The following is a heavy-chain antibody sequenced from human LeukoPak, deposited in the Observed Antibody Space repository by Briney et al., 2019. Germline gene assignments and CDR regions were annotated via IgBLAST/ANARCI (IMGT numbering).Heavy chain of an antibody. CDR2: INQDGSEE. Sequence: PGGSLRLSCAASGFSFSSYWMSWVRQAPGKGPEWVANINQDGSEENYVDSAKGRFTISRDGAKNSLYLLMNSLRAEDTAVYYCAIAVGRELGYGGQGTLVTVSS. J-gene: IGHJ4*02. CDR1: GFSFSSYW. CDR3: AIAVGRELGY. D-gene: IGHD1-26*01. V-gene: IGHV3-7*01.